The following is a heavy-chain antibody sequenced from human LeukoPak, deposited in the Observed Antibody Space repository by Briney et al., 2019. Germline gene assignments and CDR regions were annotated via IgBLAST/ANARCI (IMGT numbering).Heavy chain of an antibody. CDR2: ISYDGSNK. D-gene: IGHD6-19*01. CDR1: GLTLSSYA. J-gene: IGHJ4*02. CDR3: ARVAGASYSSGWGLGDY. V-gene: IGHV3-30*04. Sequence: GGSLRLSCAASGLTLSSYAMHWVRLAPGKALECVAVISYDGSNKYYADSAKGRFTISRDNSKNTLYLQMNSLRAEDTAVYYCARVAGASYSSGWGLGDYWGQGTLVTVAS.